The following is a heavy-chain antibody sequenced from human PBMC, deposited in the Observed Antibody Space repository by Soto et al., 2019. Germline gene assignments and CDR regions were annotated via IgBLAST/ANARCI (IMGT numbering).Heavy chain of an antibody. J-gene: IGHJ5*02. CDR3: SSTVLFLIGGCPGGWFCP. CDR1: GYTFTSSA. CDR2: ISACNGNT. D-gene: IGHD2-21*01. Sequence: GASVKVSCKASGYTFTSSAMHWVRQAPGQRPEWMGWISACNGNTKYSQKFQGRVTITTDTSASTAYMELSSLRSEDTAVYDFSSTVLFLIGGCPGGWFCPWGPGTLGPVSS. V-gene: IGHV1-3*01.